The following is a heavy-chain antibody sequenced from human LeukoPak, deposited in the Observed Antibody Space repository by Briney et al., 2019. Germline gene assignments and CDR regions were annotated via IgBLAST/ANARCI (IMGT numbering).Heavy chain of an antibody. CDR3: ARARRRDGHNYLTNFDY. CDR1: GGSISSYY. J-gene: IGHJ4*02. CDR2: IYYNGST. Sequence: PSETLSLTCTVSGGSISSYYWSWIRQPPGKGLEWIGYIYYNGSTNYNPSLKSRVTISVDTSKNQFSLKLSSVTAADTAVYYCARARRRDGHNYLTNFDYWGQGTLVTVSS. D-gene: IGHD5-24*01. V-gene: IGHV4-59*01.